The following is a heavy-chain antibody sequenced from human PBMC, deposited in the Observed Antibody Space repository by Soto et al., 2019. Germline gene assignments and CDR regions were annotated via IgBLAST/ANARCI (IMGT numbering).Heavy chain of an antibody. CDR3: ARVWGGAFDI. J-gene: IGHJ3*02. V-gene: IGHV4-61*01. CDR2: IYYSGST. CDR1: GGSISSSSYY. Sequence: SETLSLTCTVSGGSISSSSYYWSWIRQPPGKGLEWIGYIYYSGSTNYNPSLKSRVTISVDTSKNQFSLKLSSVTAADTPAYYCARVWGGAFDIWGQGTMVTVPS. D-gene: IGHD3-10*01.